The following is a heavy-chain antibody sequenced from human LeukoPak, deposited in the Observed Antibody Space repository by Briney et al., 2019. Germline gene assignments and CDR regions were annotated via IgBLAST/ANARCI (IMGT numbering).Heavy chain of an antibody. J-gene: IGHJ6*02. CDR3: ASRADYGDYYYGMDV. V-gene: IGHV4-59*08. D-gene: IGHD4-17*01. Sequence: PSETLSLTCTVSGGSISSYYWSWIRQPPGKGLEWIGYIYYSGSTNYNPSLKSRVTISVDTSKNQFSLKLSSVTAADTAVYYCASRADYGDYYYGMDVWGQGTTVTVSS. CDR2: IYYSGST. CDR1: GGSISSYY.